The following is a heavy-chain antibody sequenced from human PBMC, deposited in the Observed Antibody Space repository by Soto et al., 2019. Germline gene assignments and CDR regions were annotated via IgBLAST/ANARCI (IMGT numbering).Heavy chain of an antibody. CDR3: ARDLSTTTRPY. D-gene: IGHD4-17*01. CDR1: GFTFSSYS. V-gene: IGHV3-21*01. Sequence: SGGSLRLSCAASGFTFSSYSMNWVRQAPGKGLEWVSSISSSSSYIYYADSVKGRFTISRDNAKNSLYLQMNSLRAEDTAVYYCARDLSTTTRPYWGQGTLVTVSS. CDR2: ISSSSSYI. J-gene: IGHJ4*02.